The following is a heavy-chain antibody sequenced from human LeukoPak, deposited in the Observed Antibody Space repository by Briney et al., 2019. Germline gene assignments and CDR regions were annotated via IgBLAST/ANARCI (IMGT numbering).Heavy chain of an antibody. CDR1: GFTFSSYW. CDR3: ACSRTFDY. J-gene: IGHJ4*02. V-gene: IGHV3-7*03. D-gene: IGHD6-13*01. CDR2: IKQDGSEK. Sequence: GGSMRLSCAASGFTFSSYWMTWVRQAPGKGLEWVANIKQDGSEKSSVASVKGRFTISRDNAKNSLYLQMNSLRAEDTAVYYCACSRTFDYWGQGTLVTVSS.